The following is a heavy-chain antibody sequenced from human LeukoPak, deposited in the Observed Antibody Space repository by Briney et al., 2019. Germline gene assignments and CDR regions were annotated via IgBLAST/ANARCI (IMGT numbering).Heavy chain of an antibody. CDR3: AGPYYDSSGYAPAVDAFDI. V-gene: IGHV4-4*07. Sequence: SETLSLTCNVSGGSISSYYWSWIRQPAGKGLEWIGRIYTSGSTTYNPSLKSRVTMTVDTSKNQFSLKLSSVTAADTAVDYCAGPYYDSSGYAPAVDAFDIWGQGTMVTVSS. D-gene: IGHD3-22*01. J-gene: IGHJ3*02. CDR2: IYTSGST. CDR1: GGSISSYY.